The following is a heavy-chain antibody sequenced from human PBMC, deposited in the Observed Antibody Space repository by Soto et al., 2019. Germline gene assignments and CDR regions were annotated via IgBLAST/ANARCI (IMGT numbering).Heavy chain of an antibody. V-gene: IGHV4-39*01. J-gene: IGHJ4*02. CDR1: GDSISSDSYY. CDR3: ARQSSGYTYGGGFDY. Sequence: SETLSLSCTVSGDSISSDSYYWGWIRQPPGKGLECIGSVYYSGRTYYNPSLESRVTISVDTSKSQFSLNLRSVTAADTAVYYCARQSSGYTYGGGFDYWGQGTLVTVSS. CDR2: VYYSGRT. D-gene: IGHD5-18*01.